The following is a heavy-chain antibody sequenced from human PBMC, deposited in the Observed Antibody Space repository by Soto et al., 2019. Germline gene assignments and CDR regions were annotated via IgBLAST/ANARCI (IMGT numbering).Heavy chain of an antibody. CDR2: ISSGSGSTI. CDR1: GFTFSTHT. CDR3: AKGGGSRSWLMDV. D-gene: IGHD6-13*01. J-gene: IGHJ6*02. Sequence: GVSLRLSCAASGFTFSTHTMNWARQAPGKGLEWLSFISSGSGSTIYYADSVKGRFTISRDNAKNSLYLQLNTLRDEDTAVYYCAKGGGSRSWLMDVWGQGPTVTVSS. V-gene: IGHV3-48*02.